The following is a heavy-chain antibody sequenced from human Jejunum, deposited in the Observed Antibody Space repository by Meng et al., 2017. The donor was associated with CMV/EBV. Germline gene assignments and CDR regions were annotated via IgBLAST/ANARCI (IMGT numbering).Heavy chain of an antibody. Sequence: GGSISPYDCTWTRQPPGKGGGWIGNTYYSGSGYADYNPCLKTLFTISIDTSKKQISLRLTSVTAADTSVYYGTSDLQETYFYVSEVWGQGTAVTVSS. CDR1: GGSISPYD. CDR2: TYYSGSGYA. V-gene: IGHV4-59*01. J-gene: IGHJ6*02. CDR3: TSDLQETYFYVSEV. D-gene: IGHD4-11*01.